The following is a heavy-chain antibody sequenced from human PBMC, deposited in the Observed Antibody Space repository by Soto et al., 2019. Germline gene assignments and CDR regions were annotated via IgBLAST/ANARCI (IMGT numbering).Heavy chain of an antibody. J-gene: IGHJ1*01. V-gene: IGHV1-18*04. D-gene: IGHD2-21*02. CDR1: GYTFSNYS. CDR3: AREANCGSDCYSPAEYSQH. Sequence: QVQLVQSGAEVKKPGASVKVSCKASGYTFSNYSISWVRQAPGQGLEWMGWISAYNGKTYDAERLQGRVTMTTDTSTSTAYMELRSLRSDDTAVYYCAREANCGSDCYSPAEYSQHWGQGTLVTVSS. CDR2: ISAYNGKT.